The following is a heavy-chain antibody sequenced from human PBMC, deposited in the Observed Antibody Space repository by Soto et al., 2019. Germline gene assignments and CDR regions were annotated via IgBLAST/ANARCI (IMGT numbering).Heavy chain of an antibody. V-gene: IGHV3-21*01. CDR2: ISSSSSYI. Sequence: EVQLVESGGGLVKPGGSLRLSCAASGFTFSSYSMNWVRQAPGKGLEWVSSISSSSSYIYYADSVKGRFTISRDNAKNSPYLQMNILRAEDTALYYCSRDHPRYSYGYVLGYWGQGTLVTVST. J-gene: IGHJ4*02. CDR3: SRDHPRYSYGYVLGY. CDR1: GFTFSSYS. D-gene: IGHD5-18*01.